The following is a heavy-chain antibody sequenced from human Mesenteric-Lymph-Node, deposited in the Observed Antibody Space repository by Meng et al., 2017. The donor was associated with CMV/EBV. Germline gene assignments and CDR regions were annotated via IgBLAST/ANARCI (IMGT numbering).Heavy chain of an antibody. V-gene: IGHV3-21*01. CDR2: ISSSSSNI. J-gene: IGHJ5*01. CDR1: GFIFSSYS. CDR3: ARVGCSSTSCYPGNWFDP. Sequence: GASLKISCAASGFIFSSYSMNWVRQAPGKGLEWVSSISSSSSNIYYADSVKGRFTISRDNAKNSLYLQMNSLRAEDTAVYYCARVGCSSTSCYPGNWFDPWGQGTLVTVSS. D-gene: IGHD2-2*01.